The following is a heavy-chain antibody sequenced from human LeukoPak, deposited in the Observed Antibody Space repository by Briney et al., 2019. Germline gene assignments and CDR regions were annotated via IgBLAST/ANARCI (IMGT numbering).Heavy chain of an antibody. CDR3: AKSSRGVYIVLMVYADY. V-gene: IGHV3-7*03. J-gene: IGHJ4*02. D-gene: IGHD2-8*01. CDR2: IKQDGSEK. Sequence: PGGSLRLSCAASGFTFSTYWMSWVRQAPGKGLEWVANIKQDGSEKYYVDSVKGRFTISRDNAKNSLYLQMNTLRPEDTAVYYCAKSSRGVYIVLMVYADYWGQGTLVTVSS. CDR1: GFTFSTYW.